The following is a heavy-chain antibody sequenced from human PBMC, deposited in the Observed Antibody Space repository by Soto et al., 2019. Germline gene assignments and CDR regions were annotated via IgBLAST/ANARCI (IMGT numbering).Heavy chain of an antibody. CDR3: ARDPFYSGSHFDY. CDR1: GFTFSSYA. CDR2: ISYDGSNK. J-gene: IGHJ4*02. D-gene: IGHD1-26*01. Sequence: GGSLRLSCAASGFTFSSYAMHWVRQAPGKGLEWVAVISYDGSNKYYADSVKGRFTISRDNSKNTLYLQMNSLRAEDTAVYYCARDPFYSGSHFDYWGQGTLVTVSS. V-gene: IGHV3-30-3*01.